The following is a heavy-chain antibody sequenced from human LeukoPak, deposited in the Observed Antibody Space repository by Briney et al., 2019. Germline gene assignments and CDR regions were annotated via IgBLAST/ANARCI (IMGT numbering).Heavy chain of an antibody. CDR2: ISSSSSYI. CDR1: GFTFSSYS. D-gene: IGHD3-10*01. Sequence: GGSLRLSCAASGFTFSSYSMNWVRQAPGKGLEWVSSISSSSSYIYYADSVKGRFTISRDNAKNSLYLQMNSLRAEDTAVYYCARDAYGEFFFDYWGQGTLVTVSS. J-gene: IGHJ4*02. CDR3: ARDAYGEFFFDY. V-gene: IGHV3-21*01.